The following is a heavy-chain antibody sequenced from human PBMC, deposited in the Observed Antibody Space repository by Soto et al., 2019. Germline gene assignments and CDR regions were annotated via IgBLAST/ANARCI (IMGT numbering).Heavy chain of an antibody. J-gene: IGHJ4*02. Sequence: QVQLVQSGAEVKKPGSSVKVSCKASGGTFSSYAISWVRQAPGQGLEWMGGIIPIFGTANYAQKFQGRVTITADKSTSTAYMELSSLRSEDTAVYYRAREPLMYNWNYGAGGYWGQGTLVTVSS. CDR3: AREPLMYNWNYGAGGY. CDR1: GGTFSSYA. D-gene: IGHD1-7*01. V-gene: IGHV1-69*06. CDR2: IIPIFGTA.